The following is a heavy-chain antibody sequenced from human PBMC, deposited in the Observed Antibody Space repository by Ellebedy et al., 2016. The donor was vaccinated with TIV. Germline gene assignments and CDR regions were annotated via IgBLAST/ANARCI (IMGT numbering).Heavy chain of an antibody. D-gene: IGHD3-3*01. V-gene: IGHV3-74*01. Sequence: GESLKISCAASGFTFSSYWMHWVRQAPGKGLVWVSRINIDGSSTTYADSVKGRFTISRDNSKNTLYLQMNSLGGEDTAVYYCSTVEWYRSDYWGQGTLVTVSS. CDR2: INIDGSST. J-gene: IGHJ4*02. CDR1: GFTFSSYW. CDR3: STVEWYRSDY.